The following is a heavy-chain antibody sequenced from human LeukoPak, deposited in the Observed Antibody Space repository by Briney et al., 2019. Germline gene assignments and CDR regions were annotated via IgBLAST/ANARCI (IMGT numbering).Heavy chain of an antibody. D-gene: IGHD6-13*01. V-gene: IGHV5-10-1*01. CDR2: IDPSDSYT. J-gene: IGHJ4*02. CDR3: ALAAGDY. CDR1: GYIFTSYW. Sequence: GESQKISCQGSGYIFTSYWISWVRQLPGKGLEWMGRIDPSDSYTNYSPSFQGHVTISADKSISTAYLQWSSLKASDTAMYYCALAAGDYWGQGTLVTVSS.